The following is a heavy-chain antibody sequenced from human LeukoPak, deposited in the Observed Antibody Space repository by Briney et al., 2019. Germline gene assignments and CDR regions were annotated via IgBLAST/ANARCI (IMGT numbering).Heavy chain of an antibody. CDR3: AKDHFGDHYFDY. V-gene: IGHV3-23*01. D-gene: IGHD3-10*01. Sequence: GGSLRLSCVASGFTFSSLAMTWVRQAPGKGLEWVSTIGGSGGVTYYADSVKGRFTISRDNSRSALYLQMNSLRAEDTAIYYCAKDHFGDHYFDYWGQGTLVTVSS. CDR1: GFTFSSLA. J-gene: IGHJ4*02. CDR2: IGGSGGVT.